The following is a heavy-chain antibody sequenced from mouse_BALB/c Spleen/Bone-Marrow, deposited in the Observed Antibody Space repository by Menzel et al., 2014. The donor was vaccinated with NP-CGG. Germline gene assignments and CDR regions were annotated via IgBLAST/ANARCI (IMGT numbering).Heavy chain of an antibody. CDR3: AREVYGSWFAY. CDR2: INPNSDYT. D-gene: IGHD2-2*01. V-gene: IGHV1-4*01. CDR1: GYTFTYYT. J-gene: IGHJ3*01. Sequence: VQRVESGAELARPGASVKVSCKASGYTFTYYTMYWVKQRPGQGLEWIGYINPNSDYTNYNQKFKDKATLTADKSSSTAYMQLSSPTSEDSAVYYCAREVYGSWFAYWGQGTLVTVSA.